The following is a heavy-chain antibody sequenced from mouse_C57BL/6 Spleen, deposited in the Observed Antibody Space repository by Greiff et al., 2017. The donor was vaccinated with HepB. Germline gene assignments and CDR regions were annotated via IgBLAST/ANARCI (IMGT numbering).Heavy chain of an antibody. Sequence: EVKVEESGTVLARPGASVKMSCKTSGYTFTSYWMHWVKQRPGQGLEWIGAIYPGNSDTSYNQKFKGKAKLTAVTSASTAYMELSSLTNEDSAVYDCTRPIYYGYDGGDYFDYWGQGTTLTVSS. CDR2: IYPGNSDT. CDR1: GYTFTSYW. V-gene: IGHV1-5*01. J-gene: IGHJ2*01. CDR3: TRPIYYGYDGGDYFDY. D-gene: IGHD2-2*01.